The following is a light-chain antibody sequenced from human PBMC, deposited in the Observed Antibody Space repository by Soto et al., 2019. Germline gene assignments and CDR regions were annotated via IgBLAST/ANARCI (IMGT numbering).Light chain of an antibody. J-gene: IGLJ3*02. V-gene: IGLV2-14*01. Sequence: QSVLTQPASVSGSPGQSITISCTGTSSDVGGYHYVSWYQQHPGKAPKLMLYEVSDRPSGVSNRFSGSKSGNTASLTISGLQGEDEADYYCSSYTSSSTWVFGGGTKLTVL. CDR3: SSYTSSSTWV. CDR2: EVS. CDR1: SSDVGGYHY.